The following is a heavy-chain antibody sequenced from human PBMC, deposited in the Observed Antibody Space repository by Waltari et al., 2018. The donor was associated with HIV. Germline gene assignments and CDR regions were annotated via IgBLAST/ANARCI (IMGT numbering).Heavy chain of an antibody. V-gene: IGHV4-38-2*02. D-gene: IGHD1-26*01. CDR2: IYHSGST. J-gene: IGHJ4*02. CDR3: AREGERATRDYFDY. Sequence: QVQLQESGPGLVKPSETLSLTCAVSGYSISSGYYWGWIRQPPGKGLEWIGSIYHSGSTYYNPALKIRVTISVDTSKNQFSLKLSSVTAADTAVYYCAREGERATRDYFDYWGQGTLVTVSS. CDR1: GYSISSGYY.